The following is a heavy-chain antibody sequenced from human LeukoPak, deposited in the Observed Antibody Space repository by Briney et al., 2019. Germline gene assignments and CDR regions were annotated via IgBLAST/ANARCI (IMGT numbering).Heavy chain of an antibody. V-gene: IGHV3-74*01. CDR2: VNSDDSIT. CDR1: GFTLSNYW. D-gene: IGHD1-1*01. CDR3: ARKLIRNDGGTFNI. J-gene: IGHJ3*02. Sequence: PGEALLHSCAASGFTLSNYWMHWVRQAPAKGLVWVSRVNSDDSITTYADALKDRFTISIHDAKNPLYLQTNSLRPDDTAVFYCARKLIRNDGGTFNIWGRGKMVTVS.